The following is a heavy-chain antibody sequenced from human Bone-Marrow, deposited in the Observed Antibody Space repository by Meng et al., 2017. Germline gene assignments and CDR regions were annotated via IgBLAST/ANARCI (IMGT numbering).Heavy chain of an antibody. V-gene: IGHV3-30*01. J-gene: IGHJ4*02. CDR3: ASLPSMVYAILGPYYFDY. D-gene: IGHD2-8*01. CDR1: GFIFSSYA. Sequence: GESLKISCAASGFIFSSYAMHWVRQAPGKGLEWVAVISYDGSNKYYADSVKGRFTISRDNSKNTLYLQMNSLRAEDTAVYYCASLPSMVYAILGPYYFDYWGQGTLVTVSS. CDR2: ISYDGSNK.